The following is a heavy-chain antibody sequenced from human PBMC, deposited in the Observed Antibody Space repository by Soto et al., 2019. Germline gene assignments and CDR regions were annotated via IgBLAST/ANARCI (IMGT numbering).Heavy chain of an antibody. Sequence: SETLSLTCAVSSVSISSSNWLSWVRQPPGKGLEWIGEIYHSGSTNYNPSLKSRVTISVDKSKNQFSLKLSSVTAADTAVYYCPSGWRIDAFDIWGRATMFTVSS. J-gene: IGHJ3*02. CDR3: PSGWRIDAFDI. D-gene: IGHD2-15*01. CDR1: SVSISSSNW. CDR2: IYHSGST. V-gene: IGHV4-4*02.